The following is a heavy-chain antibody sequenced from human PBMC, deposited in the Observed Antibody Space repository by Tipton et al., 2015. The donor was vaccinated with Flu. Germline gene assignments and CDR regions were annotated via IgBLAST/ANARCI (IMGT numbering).Heavy chain of an antibody. CDR3: ARRDYSSYVSEPKNWFDP. J-gene: IGHJ5*02. Sequence: TLSLTCSVSGDSLGSNYFWGWIRQPPGKGLEWIGNIHRGGSPYYNPSLRSRVTFSVDTSKNQFYLRLTSVTAADTAVYYCARRDYSSYVSEPKNWFDPRGQGTLVTVSS. V-gene: IGHV4-38-2*01. CDR2: IHRGGSP. CDR1: GDSLGSNYF. D-gene: IGHD4-11*01.